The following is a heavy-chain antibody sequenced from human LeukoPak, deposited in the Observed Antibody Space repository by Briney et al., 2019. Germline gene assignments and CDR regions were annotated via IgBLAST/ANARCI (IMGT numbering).Heavy chain of an antibody. V-gene: IGHV1-2*06. J-gene: IGHJ6*02. CDR3: ARDTIGYCSSTSCPSWDWGYYYYGMDV. CDR1: GYTFTGYY. CDR2: INPNSGGT. Sequence: ASVKVSCKASGYTFTGYYMHWVRQAPGQGLEWMGRINPNSGGTNYAQKFQGRVTMTRDTSISTAYMALSRLRSDDTAVYYCARDTIGYCSSTSCPSWDWGYYYYGMDVWGQGTTVTVSS. D-gene: IGHD2-2*01.